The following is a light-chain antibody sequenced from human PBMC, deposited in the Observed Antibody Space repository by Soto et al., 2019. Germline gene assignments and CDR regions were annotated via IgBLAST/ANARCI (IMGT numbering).Light chain of an antibody. J-gene: IGLJ1*01. CDR3: GSYTSRTTLV. V-gene: IGLV2-14*03. CDR1: TSDVGGYNY. CDR2: DVN. Sequence: QSVLTQPASVSGSPGQSISISCTGSTSDVGGYNYISWYQQHPGKAHKLLIYDVNVRPSGVSDRFSGSKSGNTASLTISGLQAEDEADYYCGSYTSRTTLVLGTGTKVTVL.